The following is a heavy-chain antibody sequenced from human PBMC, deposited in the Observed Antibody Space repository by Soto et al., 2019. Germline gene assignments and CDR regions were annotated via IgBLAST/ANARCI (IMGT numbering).Heavy chain of an antibody. CDR1: GFAFSTYA. CDR3: AKVTKRAAAGRYEYYKYGMDV. D-gene: IGHD6-13*01. CDR2: ISGSGGSS. V-gene: IGHV3-23*01. Sequence: GGSLRLSCAASGFAFSTYAMTWVRQAPGKGLEWVSVISGSGGSSYYAASVKGRFTISRDKSKNTVYLQMNGLRAEDTALYFCAKVTKRAAAGRYEYYKYGMDVWGQGTTVTVSS. J-gene: IGHJ6*02.